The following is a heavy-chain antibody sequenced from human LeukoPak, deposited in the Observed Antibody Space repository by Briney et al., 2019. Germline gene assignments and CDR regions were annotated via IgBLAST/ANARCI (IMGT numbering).Heavy chain of an antibody. D-gene: IGHD4-17*01. J-gene: IGHJ2*01. CDR1: GFTFSSYE. CDR3: ARVFYGDYWYFDL. CDR2: ISSSGSTI. V-gene: IGHV3-48*03. Sequence: AGGSLRLSXAASGFTFSSYEMNWVRQAPGKGLEWDSYISSSGSTIYYADSVKGRFTISRDNAKNSLYLQMNSLRAEDTAVYYCARVFYGDYWYFDLWGRGTLVTVSS.